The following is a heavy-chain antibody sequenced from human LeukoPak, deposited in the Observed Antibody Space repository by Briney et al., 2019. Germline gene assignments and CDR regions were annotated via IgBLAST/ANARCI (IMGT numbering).Heavy chain of an antibody. CDR1: GDSISNYY. CDR3: ARLRATTVTFDY. CDR2: IYTSGGT. J-gene: IGHJ4*02. Sequence: SETLSLTCTVSGDSISNYYWSWIRQPPGKGLEWIGYIYTSGGTNYNPSLKSRVTISAHTSKNQFSLNLTSVTAAETAVYYCARLRATTVTFDYWGQGALVTVSS. V-gene: IGHV4-4*09. D-gene: IGHD4-17*01.